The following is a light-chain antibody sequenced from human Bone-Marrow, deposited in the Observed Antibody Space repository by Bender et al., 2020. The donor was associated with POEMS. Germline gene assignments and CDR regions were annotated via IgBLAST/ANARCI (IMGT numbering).Light chain of an antibody. J-gene: IGLJ3*02. CDR2: KDS. CDR1: ALSKQF. Sequence: SYEVIQPPSVSVSPGQTARITCSGDALSKQFAYWYQQRPGHAPVLVIYKDSERPSGIPERFSGSVSGTTATLTITGVQERDEADYYCQSAGSSGTREVFGGGTKVTVL. V-gene: IGLV3-25*03. CDR3: QSAGSSGTREV.